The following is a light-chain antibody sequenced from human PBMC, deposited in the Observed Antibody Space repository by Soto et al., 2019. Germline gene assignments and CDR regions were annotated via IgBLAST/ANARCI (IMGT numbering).Light chain of an antibody. Sequence: QLVLTQSPSASASLGASVKLTWTLSSGHSSYAIAWHQQQPEKGPRYLMKLNSDGSHSKGDGIPDRFSGSSSGAERYLTISSLQSEDEADYYCQTWGTGILVVFGGGTKLTVL. V-gene: IGLV4-69*01. CDR3: QTWGTGILVV. CDR1: SGHSSYA. J-gene: IGLJ2*01. CDR2: LNSDGSH.